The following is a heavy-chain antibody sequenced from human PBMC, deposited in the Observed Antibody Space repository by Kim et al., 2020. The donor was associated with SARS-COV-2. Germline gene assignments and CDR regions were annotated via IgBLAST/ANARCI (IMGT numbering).Heavy chain of an antibody. J-gene: IGHJ4*02. V-gene: IGHV4-30-2*05. Sequence: GRTYYNPSLKNLVTISVDTSRNQFSLKLSSVTAADTAVYYCARGAFFDFWGQGTLVTVSS. CDR3: ARGAFFDF. CDR2: GRT.